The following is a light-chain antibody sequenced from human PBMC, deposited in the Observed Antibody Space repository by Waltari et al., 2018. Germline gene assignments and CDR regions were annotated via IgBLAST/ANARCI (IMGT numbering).Light chain of an antibody. CDR1: SSDIGSYNY. CDR3: SSYTSSNTWV. V-gene: IGLV2-14*01. CDR2: DVS. J-gene: IGLJ3*02. Sequence: QSALTQPASVSGSPGQSITISCTGSSSDIGSYNYVSWYQQHPDQAPKLIIYDVSERRSGVSNRFSASKSGDTASLAMSGLQAEDEADYYCSSYTSSNTWVFGGGTKVTVL.